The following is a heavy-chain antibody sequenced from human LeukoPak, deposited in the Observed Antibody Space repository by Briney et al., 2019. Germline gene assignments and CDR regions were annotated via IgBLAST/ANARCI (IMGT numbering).Heavy chain of an antibody. CDR2: INHSGST. D-gene: IGHD2-2*01. CDR1: GGSFSGYY. J-gene: IGHJ5*02. Sequence: SETLSLTCAVYGGSFSGYYWSWIRQPPGKGLEWIGQINHSGSTNYNPSLKSRVTISVDTSKNQLSLRLSSVTAADTAVYYCARGRYCSRTSCYYNLLDPRGQGTLVTVSS. CDR3: ARGRYCSRTSCYYNLLDP. V-gene: IGHV4-34*01.